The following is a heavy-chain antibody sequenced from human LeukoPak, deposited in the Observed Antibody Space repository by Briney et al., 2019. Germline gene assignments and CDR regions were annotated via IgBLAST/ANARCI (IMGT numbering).Heavy chain of an antibody. CDR3: ARVLSGLLWFGELFPFDY. D-gene: IGHD3-10*01. V-gene: IGHV4-61*01. CDR1: GGSVSSGSYY. Sequence: SETLSLTWTVSGGSVSSGSYYWSWIRQPPGKGLEWIGYIYYSGSTNYNPSLKSRVTISVDTSKNQFSLKLSSVTAADTAVYYCARVLSGLLWFGELFPFDYWGQGTLVTVSS. J-gene: IGHJ4*02. CDR2: IYYSGST.